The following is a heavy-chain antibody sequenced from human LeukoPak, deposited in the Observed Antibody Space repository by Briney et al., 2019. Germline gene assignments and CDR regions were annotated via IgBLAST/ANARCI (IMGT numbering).Heavy chain of an antibody. Sequence: ASVKVSCKASGYTFTRYGISWVGQAPGQGREGMGWISAYKGKTNYAQKLQGRVTMPTDTSTSKAYMELRSLRSDDPAVYYCARDRGPASDAFDIWGQGTMVTVSS. CDR1: GYTFTRYG. V-gene: IGHV1-18*01. D-gene: IGHD2-15*01. CDR2: ISAYKGKT. CDR3: ARDRGPASDAFDI. J-gene: IGHJ3*02.